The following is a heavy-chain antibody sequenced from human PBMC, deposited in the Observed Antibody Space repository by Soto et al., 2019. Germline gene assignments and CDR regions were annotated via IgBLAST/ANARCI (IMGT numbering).Heavy chain of an antibody. V-gene: IGHV1-2*02. Sequence: GASVKVSCKASGYTFTGYYMHWVRQAPGQGLEWMGWINPNSGGTNYAQKFQGRVTMTRDTSISTAYMELSRLRSDDTAVYYCARACSGGSCPRGWFDPWGQGTLVTVSS. CDR2: INPNSGGT. CDR1: GYTFTGYY. J-gene: IGHJ5*02. D-gene: IGHD2-15*01. CDR3: ARACSGGSCPRGWFDP.